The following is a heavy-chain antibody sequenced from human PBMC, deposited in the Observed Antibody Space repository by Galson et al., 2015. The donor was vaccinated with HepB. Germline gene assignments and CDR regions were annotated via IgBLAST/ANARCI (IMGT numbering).Heavy chain of an antibody. CDR3: ARDRYVGYNHYYYYGMDV. D-gene: IGHD5-24*01. CDR1: GGTFSSYA. CDR2: IIPIFGTA. J-gene: IGHJ6*02. Sequence: SVKVSCKASGGTFSSYAISRVRQAPGQGLEWMGGIIPIFGTANYAQKFQGRVTITADESTSTAYMELSSLRSEDTAVYYCARDRYVGYNHYYYYGMDVWGQGTTVTVSS. V-gene: IGHV1-69*13.